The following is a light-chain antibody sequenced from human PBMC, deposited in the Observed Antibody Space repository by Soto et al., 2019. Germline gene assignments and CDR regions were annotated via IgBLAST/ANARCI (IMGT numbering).Light chain of an antibody. V-gene: IGLV2-14*01. Sequence: QSALIQPASVSGSPGQSITISCTGTSSDIGAYNYVSWYQQHPGKAPKLVISEVSNRPSGVSNRFSGSKSGNTASLTISGLQAEDEADYYCSSYTSSNTYVFAAGTKLTVL. J-gene: IGLJ1*01. CDR1: SSDIGAYNY. CDR2: EVS. CDR3: SSYTSSNTYV.